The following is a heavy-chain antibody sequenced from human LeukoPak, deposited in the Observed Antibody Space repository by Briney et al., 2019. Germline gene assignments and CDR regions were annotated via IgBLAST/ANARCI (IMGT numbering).Heavy chain of an antibody. J-gene: IGHJ6*03. CDR2: IKQDGSEK. V-gene: IGHV3-7*03. CDR1: GFTFSSYW. D-gene: IGHD3-3*01. CDR3: TRSGPQTITIFWPRYYMDV. Sequence: GGSLRLSCAASGFTFSSYWMSWVRQAPGKGLEWVANIKQDGSEKYYVDSVKGRFTISRDNAKNSLYLQMNSLKTEDTAVYYCTRSGPQTITIFWPRYYMDVWGKGTTVTISS.